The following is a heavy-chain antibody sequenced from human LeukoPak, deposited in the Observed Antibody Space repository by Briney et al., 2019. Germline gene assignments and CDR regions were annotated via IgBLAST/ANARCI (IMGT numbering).Heavy chain of an antibody. CDR2: INHSGST. CDR3: ARGRPKNYHGMDV. Sequence: SETLSLTCAVYGGSFSGYYWSWIRQPPGKGLEWTGEINHSGSTNYNPSLKSRVTISVDTSKNQFSLKLSSVTAADTAVYYCARGRPKNYHGMDVWGKGTTVTVSS. CDR1: GGSFSGYY. J-gene: IGHJ6*04. V-gene: IGHV4-34*01.